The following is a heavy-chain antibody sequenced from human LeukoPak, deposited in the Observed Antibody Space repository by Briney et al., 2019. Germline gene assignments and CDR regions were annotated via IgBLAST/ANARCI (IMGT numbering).Heavy chain of an antibody. CDR2: IYYSGST. CDR1: GGSISSGDYY. J-gene: IGHJ5*02. V-gene: IGHV4-30-4*08. D-gene: IGHD1-1*01. CDR3: ARGRVERRVYNWFDP. Sequence: SETLSLTCTVSGGSISSGDYYWSWTRQPPGKGLEWIGYIYYSGSTYYNPSLKSRVTISVNTSKNQFSLKLSSVTAADTAVYYCARGRVERRVYNWFDPWGQGTLVTVSS.